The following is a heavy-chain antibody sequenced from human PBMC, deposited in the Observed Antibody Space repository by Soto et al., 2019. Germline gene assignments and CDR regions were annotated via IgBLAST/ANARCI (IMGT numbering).Heavy chain of an antibody. J-gene: IGHJ4*02. CDR2: ISAYNGNT. CDR3: ARGKGPPGYYDSSGYSGDY. V-gene: IGHV1-18*04. D-gene: IGHD3-22*01. CDR1: GYTFTSYG. Sequence: ASVKVSCEASGYTFTSYGISWVRQAPGQGLEWMGWISAYNGNTNYAQKLQGRVTMTTDTSTSTAYMELRSLGSDDTAVYYCARGKGPPGYYDSSGYSGDYWGQGTLVTVSS.